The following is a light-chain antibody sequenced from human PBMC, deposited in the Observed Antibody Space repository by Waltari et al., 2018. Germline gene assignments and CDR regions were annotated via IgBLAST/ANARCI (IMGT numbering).Light chain of an antibody. Sequence: EIVLTQSPATLSLSPGDRATLSCGASQSVSSYIVWYQQKPGQAPRLLIYDASHRATGITARFSGSGSGTDFTLTISSLAPEDFAVYYCQQRSNWPLTFGGGTKVEIK. CDR2: DAS. CDR3: QQRSNWPLT. J-gene: IGKJ4*01. CDR1: QSVSSY. V-gene: IGKV3-11*01.